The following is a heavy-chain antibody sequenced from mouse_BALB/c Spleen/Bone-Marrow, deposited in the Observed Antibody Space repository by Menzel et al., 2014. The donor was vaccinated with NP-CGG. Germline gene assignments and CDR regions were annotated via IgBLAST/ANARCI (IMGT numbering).Heavy chain of an antibody. D-gene: IGHD2-4*01. Sequence: VQLQQSGGGLVQPGGSLKLSCAASGFTFSSYGMSWVRRTPDKRLEMIATINVNGDTTYHPDSVKGRFTISRDNVKNTLYLQMSSLKSEGTAMYYCARGYDYSSWFAYWGQGTLVTVSA. J-gene: IGHJ3*01. V-gene: IGHV5-6-3*01. CDR1: GFTFSSYG. CDR3: ARGYDYSSWFAY. CDR2: INVNGDTT.